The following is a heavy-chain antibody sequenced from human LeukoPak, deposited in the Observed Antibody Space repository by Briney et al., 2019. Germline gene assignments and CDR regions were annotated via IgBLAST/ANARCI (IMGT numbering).Heavy chain of an antibody. Sequence: SETLSLTCTVSGGSVSGYSYYWGWIRQPPGKGLEWLGSLYYSGGTYYNPSLKSRLTMSVDTSKNQFSLRLSSVTAADTAVYYCASSSGSYYEYYFDYWGQGTLVTVSS. CDR3: ASSSGSYYEYYFDY. CDR1: GGSVSGYSYY. V-gene: IGHV4-39*01. D-gene: IGHD1-26*01. CDR2: LYYSGGT. J-gene: IGHJ4*02.